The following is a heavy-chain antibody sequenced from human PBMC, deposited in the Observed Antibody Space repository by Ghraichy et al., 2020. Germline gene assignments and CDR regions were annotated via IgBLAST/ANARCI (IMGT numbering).Heavy chain of an antibody. J-gene: IGHJ5*02. D-gene: IGHD2-8*01. Sequence: SETLSLTCTVSGGSFTNYYWSWLRQPPGKGLEWIGYMSYIGRDNYNPSLKSRVTISVDTSKSQFSLRLTSVTAADTAVYYCAGLMAKNPYGWFDPWGQGSLVAVSS. V-gene: IGHV4-59*01. CDR1: GGSFTNYY. CDR3: AGLMAKNPYGWFDP. CDR2: MSYIGRD.